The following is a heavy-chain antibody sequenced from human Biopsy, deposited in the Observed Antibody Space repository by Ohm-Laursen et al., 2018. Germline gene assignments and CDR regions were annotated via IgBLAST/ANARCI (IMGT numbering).Heavy chain of an antibody. CDR3: ARGLSSGWYWYSDV. CDR2: IWHDGTNE. D-gene: IGHD6-19*01. Sequence: SLRLSCAASGFTFGHYAMHWVRQAPGKGLEWISLIWHDGTNEDYADSVKGRFTISRDNSKNTLYLQINTLTLEDTAFYYCARGLSSGWYWYSDVWGHGTLVTVSS. CDR1: GFTFGHYA. V-gene: IGHV3-33*01. J-gene: IGHJ2*01.